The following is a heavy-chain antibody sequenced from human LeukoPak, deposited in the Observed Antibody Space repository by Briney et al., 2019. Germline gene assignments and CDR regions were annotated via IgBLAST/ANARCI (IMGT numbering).Heavy chain of an antibody. D-gene: IGHD2-15*01. CDR2: IYPGDSDT. CDR1: GYMFTGYW. CDR3: TSPERFCSGGSCYSGPNLPFDY. J-gene: IGHJ4*02. V-gene: IGHV5-51*01. Sequence: GESLKISCKGSGYMFTGYWIAWVRQMPGKGLEYMGIIYPGDSDTRYSPSFQGQVTISVDKSISTAYLQWSSLKASDTAMYYCTSPERFCSGGSCYSGPNLPFDYWGQGTPVTVSS.